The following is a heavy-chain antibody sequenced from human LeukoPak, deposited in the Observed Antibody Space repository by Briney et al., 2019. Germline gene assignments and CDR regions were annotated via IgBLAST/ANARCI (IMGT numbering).Heavy chain of an antibody. V-gene: IGHV4-30-2*01. CDR1: GGSISSGGYY. CDR2: IYHSGST. CDR3: ASLLTPTGYSSSWYEDAP. J-gene: IGHJ5*02. Sequence: SETLSLTCTVSGGSISSGGYYWSWIRQPPGKGLEWIGYIYHSGSTYYNPSLKSRVTISVDRSKNQFSLKLSSVTAADTAVYYCASLLTPTGYSSSWYEDAPWGQGTLVTVSS. D-gene: IGHD6-13*01.